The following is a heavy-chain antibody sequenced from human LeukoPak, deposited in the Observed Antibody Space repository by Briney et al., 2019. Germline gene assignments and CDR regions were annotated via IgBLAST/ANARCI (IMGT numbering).Heavy chain of an antibody. D-gene: IGHD3-10*01. CDR2: IYYSGST. CDR3: ARGGYYGSGNDFRFDP. Sequence: SQTLSLTCTVSGGSISSYYWSWIRQPPGKGLEWIGYIYYSGSTNYKPSLKSRVTISVDTSKNQFSLKLNSVTAADTAVYYCARGGYYGSGNDFRFDPWGQGTLVTVSS. J-gene: IGHJ5*02. V-gene: IGHV4-59*01. CDR1: GGSISSYY.